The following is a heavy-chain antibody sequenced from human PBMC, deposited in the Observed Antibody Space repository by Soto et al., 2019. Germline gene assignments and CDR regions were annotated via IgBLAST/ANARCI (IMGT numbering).Heavy chain of an antibody. D-gene: IGHD6-13*01. CDR3: AKDLPAGKGFDF. CDR2: ISYHGSNT. Sequence: GGSLRLSCVASGFPFSNYGMHWVRQAPGKGLEWVAVISYHGSNTYYADSLKGRLTISRDNSQNTLYLEINSLRTEDTAVYYCAKDLPAGKGFDFWGQGTLVTVSS. J-gene: IGHJ4*02. CDR1: GFPFSNYG. V-gene: IGHV3-30*18.